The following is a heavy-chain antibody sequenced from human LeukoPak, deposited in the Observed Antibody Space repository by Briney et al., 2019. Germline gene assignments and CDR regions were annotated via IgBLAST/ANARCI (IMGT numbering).Heavy chain of an antibody. Sequence: SQTLSLTCAVSGGSISSGGYSWSWIRQPPGKGLEWIGYIYHSGSTYYNPSLKSRVTISVDRSRNQFSLKLSSVTAADTAVYYCARALAAANNWFDPWGQGTLVTVSS. CDR3: ARALAAANNWFDP. V-gene: IGHV4-30-2*01. CDR2: IYHSGST. J-gene: IGHJ5*02. CDR1: GGSISSGGYS. D-gene: IGHD6-13*01.